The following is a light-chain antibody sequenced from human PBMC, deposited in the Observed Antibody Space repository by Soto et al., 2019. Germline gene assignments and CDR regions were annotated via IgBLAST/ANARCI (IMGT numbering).Light chain of an antibody. J-gene: IGKJ4*01. V-gene: IGKV2-30*01. Sequence: DVVMTQSPLSLPVTLGQPASISCRSSQSLVYSDGNTYLNWFQQRPGQSPRRLIFQVSNRDSGVPDRLTGSGSGTDFTLKISRVEAEDVGVYYCMQSKEWLPTFGGGPKVDIX. CDR1: QSLVYSDGNTY. CDR3: MQSKEWLPT. CDR2: QVS.